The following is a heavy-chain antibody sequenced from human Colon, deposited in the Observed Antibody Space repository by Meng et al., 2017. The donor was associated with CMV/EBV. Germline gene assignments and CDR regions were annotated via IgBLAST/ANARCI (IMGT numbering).Heavy chain of an antibody. V-gene: IGHV4-59*13. CDR1: GGSISTYY. Sequence: SEPLSLTCNVSGGSISTYYWTWIRQSPGKGLEWIGNIYYTGSVKYNPSLKSRLTISADTAKNQFSLKLSSVTAADTAIYFCARADPSIAMYYFDYWGPGTLVTVSS. CDR3: ARADPSIAMYYFDY. J-gene: IGHJ4*02. CDR2: IYYTGSV. D-gene: IGHD3-16*01.